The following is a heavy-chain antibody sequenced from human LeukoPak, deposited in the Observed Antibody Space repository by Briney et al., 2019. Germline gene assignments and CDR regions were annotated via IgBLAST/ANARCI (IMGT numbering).Heavy chain of an antibody. CDR2: ISGSGGST. CDR3: ANSGSYYTWFDP. Sequence: GSLRLSCAASGFTFSSYAMSWVRQAPGKGLEWVSAISGSGGSTYYADSVKGRFTISRDNSKNTLYLQMNSLRAEDTAVYYCANSGSYYTWFDPWGQGTLVTVSS. CDR1: GFTFSSYA. J-gene: IGHJ5*02. V-gene: IGHV3-23*01. D-gene: IGHD1-26*01.